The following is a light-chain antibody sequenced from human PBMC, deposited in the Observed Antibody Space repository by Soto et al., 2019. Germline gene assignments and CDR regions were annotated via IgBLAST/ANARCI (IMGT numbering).Light chain of an antibody. CDR2: DVS. CDR3: SSYTSSSTVVV. J-gene: IGLJ2*01. Sequence: QSALTQPASVSGSPGQSITISCTGTSSDVGGYNYVSWYQQHPGKAPKLMIYDVSNRPSGVSNRFSGSKSGNTASLPISGLQAEDEADYYCSSYTSSSTVVVFGGGTKLTVL. V-gene: IGLV2-14*01. CDR1: SSDVGGYNY.